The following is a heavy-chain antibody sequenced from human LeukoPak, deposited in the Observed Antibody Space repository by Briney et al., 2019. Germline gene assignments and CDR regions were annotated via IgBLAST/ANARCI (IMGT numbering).Heavy chain of an antibody. CDR2: IIPIFGTA. J-gene: IGHJ4*02. D-gene: IGHD3-3*01. CDR1: GGTFSSYA. V-gene: IGHV1-69*13. Sequence: ASVKVSCKASGGTFSSYAISWVRQAPGQGLEWMGGIIPIFGTANYAQKFQGRVTITADESTSTAYMELSSLRSEDTAVYYCASNMYCDFWSGYSDYWGQGTLVTVSS. CDR3: ASNMYCDFWSGYSDY.